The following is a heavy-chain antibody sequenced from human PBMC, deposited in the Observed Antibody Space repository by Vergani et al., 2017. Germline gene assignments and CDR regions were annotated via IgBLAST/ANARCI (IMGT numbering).Heavy chain of an antibody. CDR3: AKSEQQLGDYYYYYYGMDV. V-gene: IGHV3-33*06. D-gene: IGHD6-13*01. CDR2: IWYDGSNK. J-gene: IGHJ6*02. CDR1: GFTFSSYG. Sequence: QVQLVESGGGVVQPGRSLRLSCAASGFTFSSYGMHWVRQAPGKGLEWVAVIWYDGSNKYYADSVKGRFTISRDNSKNTLYLQMNSLRAEDTAVYYCAKSEQQLGDYYYYYYGMDVWGQGTTVTVSS.